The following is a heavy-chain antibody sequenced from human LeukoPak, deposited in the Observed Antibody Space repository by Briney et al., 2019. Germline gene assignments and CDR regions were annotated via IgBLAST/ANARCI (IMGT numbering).Heavy chain of an antibody. CDR1: GFTFSSYE. J-gene: IGHJ5*02. V-gene: IGHV3-48*03. CDR2: ISSSGSTI. CDR3: AKGRGYCSSTSCQSPFDP. D-gene: IGHD2-2*01. Sequence: GGSLRLSCAASGFTFSSYEMNWVRQAPGKGLEWVSYISSSGSTIYYADSVKGRFTISRDNAKNSLYLQMNSLRAEDTAVYYCAKGRGYCSSTSCQSPFDPWGQGTLVTVSS.